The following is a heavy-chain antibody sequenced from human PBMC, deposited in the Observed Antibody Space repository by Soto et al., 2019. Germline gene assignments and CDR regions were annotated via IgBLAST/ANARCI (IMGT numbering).Heavy chain of an antibody. Sequence: QVQLVQSGAEGKKPGSSVKVSYVASGYTFTDHYIHWVRQAPGQGLEWMGWINPPSGDTIYANKFQGKVTLTRDTYISTAYMELSRLRSDDTAVYYCARGRTVNFYGMDVWGQGTTVTVSS. V-gene: IGHV1-2*07. J-gene: IGHJ6*02. CDR2: INPPSGDT. CDR3: ARGRTVNFYGMDV. D-gene: IGHD4-17*01. CDR1: GYTFTDHY.